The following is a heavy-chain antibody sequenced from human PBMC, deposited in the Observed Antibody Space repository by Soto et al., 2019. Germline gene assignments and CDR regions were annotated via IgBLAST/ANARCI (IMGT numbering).Heavy chain of an antibody. CDR2: INPSGGST. D-gene: IGHD5-18*01. J-gene: IGHJ6*03. Sequence: ASVKVSCKASGYTFTSYYMHWVRQAPGQGLEWMGIINPSGGSTSYAQKFQGRVTMTRDTSTSTVYMELSSLRSEETAVYYCARDGLRFRSSVDTAMVRDYYYYMDVWGKGTTVTVSS. CDR3: ARDGLRFRSSVDTAMVRDYYYYMDV. CDR1: GYTFTSYY. V-gene: IGHV1-46*03.